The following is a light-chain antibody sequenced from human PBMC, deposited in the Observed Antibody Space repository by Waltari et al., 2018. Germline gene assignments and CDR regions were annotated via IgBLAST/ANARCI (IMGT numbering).Light chain of an antibody. CDR1: SSDVGGYKY. CDR2: DVT. Sequence: QSALTQPRSVSGSPGQSITISCTGTSSDVGGYKYVSWYQQHPGEVPKVLIFDVTKRPSGVPDRFSGSKSGNTASLTISGLQAEDEADYYCCSYAGSYTLLFGGGTKLTVL. V-gene: IGLV2-11*01. J-gene: IGLJ3*02. CDR3: CSYAGSYTLL.